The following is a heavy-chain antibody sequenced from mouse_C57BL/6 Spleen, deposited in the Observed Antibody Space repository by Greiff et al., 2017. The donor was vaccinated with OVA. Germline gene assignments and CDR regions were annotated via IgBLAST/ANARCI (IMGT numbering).Heavy chain of an antibody. Sequence: EVQLQQSGPGLVKPSQSLSLTCSVTGYSITSGYYWNWIRQFPGNKLEWMGSISYDGSNNYNPSLKNRISITRDTSKHQFFLKLNSVTTEDKATYYGAREGDYYGSSDWYFDVWGTGTTVTVSS. CDR1: GYSITSGYY. D-gene: IGHD1-1*01. CDR2: ISYDGSN. J-gene: IGHJ1*03. V-gene: IGHV3-6*01. CDR3: AREGDYYGSSDWYFDV.